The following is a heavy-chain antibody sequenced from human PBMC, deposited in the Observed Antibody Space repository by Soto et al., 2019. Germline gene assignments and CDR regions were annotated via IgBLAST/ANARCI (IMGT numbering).Heavy chain of an antibody. CDR2: IKQDGSEK. D-gene: IGHD3-3*02. V-gene: IGHV3-7*01. CDR3: AREYAFLEWLLKENYYYYGMDV. CDR1: GFTFSSYW. J-gene: IGHJ6*02. Sequence: GGSLRLSXAASGFTFSSYWMTWVRQAPGKGLEWVANIKQDGSEKYYVDSVKGRFTISRDNAKNSLYLQMNSLRAEDSAVYYCAREYAFLEWLLKENYYYYGMDVWGQGTTVTVS.